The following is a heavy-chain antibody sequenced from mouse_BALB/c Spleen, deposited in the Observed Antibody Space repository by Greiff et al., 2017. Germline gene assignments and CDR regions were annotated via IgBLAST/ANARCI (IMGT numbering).Heavy chain of an antibody. CDR2: ISSGGGST. J-gene: IGHJ1*01. D-gene: IGHD4-1*01. CDR1: GFAFSSYD. Sequence: EVHLVESGGGLVKPGGSLKLSCAASGFAFSSYDMSWVRQTPEKRLEWVAYISSGGGSTYYPDTVKGRFTISRDNAKNTLYLQMSSLKSEDTAMYYCARSNWGWYFDVWGAGTTVTVSS. V-gene: IGHV5-12-1*01. CDR3: ARSNWGWYFDV.